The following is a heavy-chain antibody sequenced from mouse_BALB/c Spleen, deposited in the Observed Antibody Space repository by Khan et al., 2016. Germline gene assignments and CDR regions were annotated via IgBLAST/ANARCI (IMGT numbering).Heavy chain of an antibody. CDR2: IDPENGAT. V-gene: IGHV14-4*02. CDR3: NAIVDGSDVYVDY. J-gene: IGHJ2*01. Sequence: VRLQQSGAELVRSGASVKLSCTASVFNIKDYYMHWVKQRPEQGLEWIGWIDPENGATEYAPTFQGKATMTADTSSNAAYLQFSSLKSEDSAVYYCNAIVDGSDVYVDYWGQGTTLTVSS. CDR1: VFNIKDYY. D-gene: IGHD1-1*02.